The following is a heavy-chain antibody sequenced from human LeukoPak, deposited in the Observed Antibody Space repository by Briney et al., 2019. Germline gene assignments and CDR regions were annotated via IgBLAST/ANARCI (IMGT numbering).Heavy chain of an antibody. Sequence: GGSLRLSCAASGFTFSSYGMHWVRQAPGKGLEWVAFIRYDGSNKYYADSVKGRFTISRDNSKNTLYLQMNSLRAEDTAVYYCAKGDILTGPYFDYWGQGTLVTVSS. CDR2: IRYDGSNK. V-gene: IGHV3-30*02. CDR3: AKGDILTGPYFDY. J-gene: IGHJ4*02. CDR1: GFTFSSYG. D-gene: IGHD3-9*01.